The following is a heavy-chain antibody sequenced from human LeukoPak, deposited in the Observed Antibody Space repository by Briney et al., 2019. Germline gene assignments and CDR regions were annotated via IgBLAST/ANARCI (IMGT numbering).Heavy chain of an antibody. V-gene: IGHV4-59*01. D-gene: IGHD4-23*01. CDR2: IYYSGST. CDR1: GGSISSYY. J-gene: IGHJ4*02. CDR3: ARSALGGVVTIYDY. Sequence: SETLSLTCTVSGGSISSYYWSWIRQPPGKGLEWIGYIYYSGSTNYNPSLKSRVTISVDTSKNQFSLKLSSVPAADTAVYYCARSALGGVVTIYDYWGQGTLVTVAS.